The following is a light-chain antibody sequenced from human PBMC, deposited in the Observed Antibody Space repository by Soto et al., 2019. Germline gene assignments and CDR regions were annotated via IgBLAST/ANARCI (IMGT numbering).Light chain of an antibody. J-gene: IGKJ3*01. CDR2: AAS. V-gene: IGKV1-6*01. CDR3: LQKYLAPFT. CDR1: QGIRND. Sequence: AIQMTQSPSSLSSSVGYMGTITCRSMQGIRNDLDWCQQKPGKAPKLLIYAASNLQSGVPARFSGSGSGTDFNLTLSSLQPEDFDTYSCLQKYLAPFTFGPGTKVDIK.